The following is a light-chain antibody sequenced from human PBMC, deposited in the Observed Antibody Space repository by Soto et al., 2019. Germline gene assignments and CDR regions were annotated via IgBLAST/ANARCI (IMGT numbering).Light chain of an antibody. CDR1: QSVSSN. CDR3: QQYNNWPF. Sequence: EIVMTQSPATLSVSPGERATLSCRASQSVSSNLAWYQQKPGQAPRLLIYGASTRATGIPARFSGSGSGTEFTLTYSRLESEDFAVYYCQQYNNWPFFGGGTKVEIK. V-gene: IGKV3-15*01. CDR2: GAS. J-gene: IGKJ4*01.